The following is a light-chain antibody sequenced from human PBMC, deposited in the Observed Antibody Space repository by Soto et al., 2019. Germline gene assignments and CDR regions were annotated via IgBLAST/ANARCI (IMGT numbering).Light chain of an antibody. CDR3: SSYTSSSTLYV. CDR1: RSEFGGFNY. V-gene: IGLV2-14*01. CDR2: DVS. J-gene: IGLJ1*01. Sequence: QSVLTQPASVSGSPGQSITISCTGTRSEFGGFNYVSWYQQHPGKAPKLMIYDVSNRPSGVSNRFSGSKSGNTASLTISGLQAEDEADYYCSSYTSSSTLYVFGTGTKVTVL.